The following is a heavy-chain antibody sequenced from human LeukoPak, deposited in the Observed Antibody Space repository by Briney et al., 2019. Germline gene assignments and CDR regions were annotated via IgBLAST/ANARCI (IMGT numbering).Heavy chain of an antibody. J-gene: IGHJ4*02. D-gene: IGHD3-3*01. Sequence: SETLSLTCTVSGGSISSSSYYWGWIRQPPGKGLEWMGSIYYSGSTYYNPSLESRVTISVDTSKNQFSLKLSSVTAADTAVYYCARRPDDFWSGYLDYWGQGTLVTVSS. CDR3: ARRPDDFWSGYLDY. V-gene: IGHV4-39*01. CDR1: GGSISSSSYY. CDR2: IYYSGST.